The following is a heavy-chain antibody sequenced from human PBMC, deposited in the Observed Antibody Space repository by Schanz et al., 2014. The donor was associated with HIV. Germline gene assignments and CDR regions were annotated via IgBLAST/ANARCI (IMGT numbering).Heavy chain of an antibody. Sequence: QVQLVQSGAEVKKPGASVKVSCKTSGANFNILPINWVRQAPGQGPQWMGGLVPISTTANYAQTFQGRVTLTADKSTNTAYMELSRLHSEDTAIYYCARAGDISGYYIDYWGQGTLVIVSS. D-gene: IGHD3-22*01. V-gene: IGHV1-69*06. CDR1: GANFNILP. J-gene: IGHJ4*02. CDR2: LVPISTTA. CDR3: ARAGDISGYYIDY.